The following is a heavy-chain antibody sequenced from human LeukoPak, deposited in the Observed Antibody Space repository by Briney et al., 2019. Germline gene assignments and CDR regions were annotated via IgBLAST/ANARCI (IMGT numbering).Heavy chain of an antibody. Sequence: GGSLRLSCAASGFTFSTYSMNWVRQAPGKGLEWVSYIDTGTSTIYYADSVKGRFTISRDNSKNTLYLQMNSLRAEDTAVYYCAKDVYSGYEPYVDYMDVWGKGTTVTISS. CDR3: AKDVYSGYEPYVDYMDV. D-gene: IGHD5-12*01. CDR2: IDTGTSTI. V-gene: IGHV3-48*01. CDR1: GFTFSTYS. J-gene: IGHJ6*03.